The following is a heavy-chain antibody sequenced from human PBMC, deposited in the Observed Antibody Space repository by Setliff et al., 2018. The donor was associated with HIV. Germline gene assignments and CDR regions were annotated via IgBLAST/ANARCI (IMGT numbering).Heavy chain of an antibody. J-gene: IGHJ4*02. CDR2: IHTSGST. V-gene: IGHV4-61*09. Sequence: PSETLSLTCTVSGGSISSGSYYWSWIRQPAGKGLEWIGHIHTSGSTKYNPSLKSRVTISADTSKNQFSLNLSSATAAETAVYYCARGGYHGSGRYSFDYGGQGTPVTVSS. CDR1: GGSISSGSYY. CDR3: ARGGYHGSGRYSFDY. D-gene: IGHD3-10*01.